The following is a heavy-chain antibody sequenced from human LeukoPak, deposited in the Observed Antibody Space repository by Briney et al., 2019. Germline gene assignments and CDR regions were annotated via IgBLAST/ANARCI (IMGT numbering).Heavy chain of an antibody. J-gene: IGHJ4*02. V-gene: IGHV5-51*01. CDR2: IYPGDSDT. CDR3: ARQQYHSIAVAASFDY. D-gene: IGHD6-19*01. Sequence: GESLKISRKGSGYIFTSYWIGWVRQMPGKGLEWMGIIYPGDSDTRYSPSFQGQVTISADKSISTAYLQWSSLKASDTAMYYCARQQYHSIAVAASFDYWGQGTLVTVSS. CDR1: GYIFTSYW.